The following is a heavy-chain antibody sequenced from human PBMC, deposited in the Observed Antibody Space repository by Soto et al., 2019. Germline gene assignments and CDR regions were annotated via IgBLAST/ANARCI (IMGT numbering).Heavy chain of an antibody. CDR3: ARAPSGYCSGGSCYEYYYYGMDV. J-gene: IGHJ6*02. D-gene: IGHD2-15*01. V-gene: IGHV3-74*01. CDR2: INSDGSST. CDR1: GFTFSSYW. Sequence: LRLSCAASGFTFSSYWMHWVRQAPGKGLVWVSRINSDGSSTSYADSVKGRFTISRDNAKNTLYLQMNSLRAEDTAVYYCARAPSGYCSGGSCYEYYYYGMDVWGQGTTVTVSS.